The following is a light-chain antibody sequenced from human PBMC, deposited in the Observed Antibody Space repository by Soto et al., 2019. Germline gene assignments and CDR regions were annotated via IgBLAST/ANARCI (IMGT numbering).Light chain of an antibody. CDR2: GAS. J-gene: IGKJ2*01. CDR1: QSVSSSY. Sequence: EMVLTQSPGTLYFSPGERATLSCRASQSVSSSYLAWYQQTPGQAPRLLIYGASSMATGIPDRFSGSGSGTDFTITISRLELEDFAVYYCQQYGSSAYTFGQGTKLEIK. V-gene: IGKV3-20*01. CDR3: QQYGSSAYT.